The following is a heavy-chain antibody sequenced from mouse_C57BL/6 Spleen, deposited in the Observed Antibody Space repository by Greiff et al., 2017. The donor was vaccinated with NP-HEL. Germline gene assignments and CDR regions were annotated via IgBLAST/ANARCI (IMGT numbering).Heavy chain of an antibody. V-gene: IGHV1-80*01. CDR2: IFPGDGDT. J-gene: IGHJ1*03. CDR3: ARQLTGTHWYFDV. CDR1: CPAFSSFW. D-gene: IGHD4-1*01. Sequence: VQLQPSGAGPVKPGGPVKIFCKGFCPAFSSFWVNRGEARPGKGFEGVWQIFPGDGDTNDNGKFKGKATLTADKSSSTAYMQLSSLTSEDSAVYFCARQLTGTHWYFDVWGTGTTVTVSS.